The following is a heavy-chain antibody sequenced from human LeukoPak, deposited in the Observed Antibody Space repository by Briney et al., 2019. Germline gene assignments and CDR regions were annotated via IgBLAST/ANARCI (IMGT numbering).Heavy chain of an antibody. Sequence: SETLSLTCTVSGVSISSYYWSWIRQPPGKGLEWIGYIHYSGGITYYNPSLKSRVTISVDTSKNQFSLKLSSVTAADTAVYYCARQYQSGYDSACFDYWGQGTLVTVSS. V-gene: IGHV4-59*08. D-gene: IGHD5-12*01. CDR1: GVSISSYY. CDR2: IHYSGGIT. J-gene: IGHJ4*02. CDR3: ARQYQSGYDSACFDY.